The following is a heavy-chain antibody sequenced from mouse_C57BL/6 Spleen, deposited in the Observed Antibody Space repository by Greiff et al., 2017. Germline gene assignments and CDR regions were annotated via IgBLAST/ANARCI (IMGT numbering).Heavy chain of an antibody. Sequence: EVQLQQSGPELVKPGASVKISCKASGYTFTDYYMNWVKQSHGKSLEWIGDINPNNGGTSYNQKFKGKATLTVDKSSSTAYMELRSLTSEDSAVYYCARWPLLRSYFDYGGQGTTLTVSS. J-gene: IGHJ2*01. D-gene: IGHD1-1*01. CDR1: GYTFTDYY. V-gene: IGHV1-26*01. CDR3: ARWPLLRSYFDY. CDR2: INPNNGGT.